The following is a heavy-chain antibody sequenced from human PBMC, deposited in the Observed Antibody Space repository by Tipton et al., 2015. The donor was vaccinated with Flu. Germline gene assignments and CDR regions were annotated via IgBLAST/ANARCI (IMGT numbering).Heavy chain of an antibody. CDR2: MNPDSGDT. J-gene: IGHJ4*02. Sequence: QLMQSGAEVKKPGASVKVSCKASGSTFRSYGLSWVRQAPGQGLEWVGWMNPDSGDTGYAQKFQGRVTMTRDSSVSSAYLELNSLGSEDTAVYYCARGGRSLPNYDFWGQGTLLTVSS. CDR3: ARGGRSLPNYDF. V-gene: IGHV1-8*01. D-gene: IGHD5/OR15-5a*01. CDR1: GSTFRSYG.